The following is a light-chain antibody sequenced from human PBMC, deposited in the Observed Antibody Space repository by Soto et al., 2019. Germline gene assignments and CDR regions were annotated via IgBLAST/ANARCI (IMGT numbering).Light chain of an antibody. Sequence: QSVLTQPASVSGSPGQSITTSCTGTSSDVGGYNYVSWYQQHPGKAPKLMIYDVSNRPSGVSNRFSGSKSGNTASLTISGLQAEDEADYYCSSYTSSSTLEVFGGGTKVTVL. J-gene: IGLJ2*01. CDR2: DVS. CDR1: SSDVGGYNY. CDR3: SSYTSSSTLEV. V-gene: IGLV2-14*01.